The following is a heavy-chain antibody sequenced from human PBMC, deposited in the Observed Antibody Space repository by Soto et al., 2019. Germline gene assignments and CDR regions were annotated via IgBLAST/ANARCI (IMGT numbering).Heavy chain of an antibody. CDR3: AGRGIAATGGIIDY. CDR2: ISAYNGNT. D-gene: IGHD6-13*01. CDR1: GYTFPSYG. Sequence: ASVKVSCQASGYTFPSYGISWVRQAPGQGLEWMGWISAYNGNTNYAQKLQGRVTMTTDTSTSTAYMELRSLRSDDTAVYYCAGRGIAATGGIIDYWGQGTLVTVSS. V-gene: IGHV1-18*01. J-gene: IGHJ4*02.